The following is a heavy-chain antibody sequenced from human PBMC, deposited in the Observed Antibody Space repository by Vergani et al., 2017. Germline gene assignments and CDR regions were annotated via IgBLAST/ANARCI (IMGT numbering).Heavy chain of an antibody. J-gene: IGHJ4*02. D-gene: IGHD3-22*01. CDR1: GGTFSSYA. Sequence: QVKLVQSGAEVKKPGSSVKVSCKASGGTFSSYAISWVRQAPGQGLEWMGGIIPIFGTANYAQKFQGRVTITADESTSTAYMELSSLISEDTAVYYCARGSYYYDSSGYYFDYWGQGTLVTVSS. CDR2: IIPIFGTA. CDR3: ARGSYYYDSSGYYFDY. V-gene: IGHV1-69*12.